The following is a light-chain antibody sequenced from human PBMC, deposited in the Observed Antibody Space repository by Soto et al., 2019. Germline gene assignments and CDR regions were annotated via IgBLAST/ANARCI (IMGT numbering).Light chain of an antibody. J-gene: IGKJ2*01. CDR2: DAS. V-gene: IGKV1-5*01. Sequence: DIQVTQSPSTLSASVGDRVIIACRASQTADKWVAWYQQKPGKAPNVLIYDASRLESEVPSRFSGSGSGTLFTLTISNLQPDDFATYYWQQYNDYPYTFGQGTKVEI. CDR1: QTADKW. CDR3: QQYNDYPYT.